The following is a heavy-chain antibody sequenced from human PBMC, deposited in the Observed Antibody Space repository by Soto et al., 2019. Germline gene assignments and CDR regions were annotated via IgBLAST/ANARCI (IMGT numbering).Heavy chain of an antibody. J-gene: IGHJ4*02. CDR3: TRGLLTDFFDY. CDR2: ISYDGSNQ. V-gene: IGHV3-30-3*01. CDR1: GFTFDTYA. Sequence: VQLVESGGGVVQYGRSLRLSCTASGFTFDTYAMHWVRQAPGKGLEWVAVISYDGSNQFYAGSVKGRFTVSRDNSKNTLYLQVNSLRNDDTAVYYCTRGLLTDFFDYWGQGALVTVSS.